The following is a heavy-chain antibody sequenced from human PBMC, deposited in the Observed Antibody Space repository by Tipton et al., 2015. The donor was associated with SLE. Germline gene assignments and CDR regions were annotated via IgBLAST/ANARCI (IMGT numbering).Heavy chain of an antibody. J-gene: IGHJ4*02. D-gene: IGHD2-8*01. CDR3: VRLRSKVLIDY. CDR2: VFYSGST. V-gene: IGHV4-59*12. Sequence: TLSLTCTVSGGSLSGYYWSWIRQPPGKGLEWIGFVFYSGSTYYYPSLKSRITISVDTSKNQFSLEVRSVTAADTAVYYCVRLRSKVLIDYWGQGTLVTVSS. CDR1: GGSLSGYY.